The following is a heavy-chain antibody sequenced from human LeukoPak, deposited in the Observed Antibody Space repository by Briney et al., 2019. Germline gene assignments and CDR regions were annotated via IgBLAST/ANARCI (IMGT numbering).Heavy chain of an antibody. J-gene: IGHJ4*02. V-gene: IGHV3-15*07. CDR2: IKSKTDGGTT. D-gene: IGHD3-10*01. CDR1: GFTFSNAW. CDR3: TAENYYGSGSYLPFDY. Sequence: GGSLRLSCAASGFTFSNAWMNWVRQAPGKGLEWVGRIKSKTDGGTTDYAAPVKGRFTISRDDPKNTLYLQMNSLKTEDTAVYYCTAENYYGSGSYLPFDYWGQGTLVTVSS.